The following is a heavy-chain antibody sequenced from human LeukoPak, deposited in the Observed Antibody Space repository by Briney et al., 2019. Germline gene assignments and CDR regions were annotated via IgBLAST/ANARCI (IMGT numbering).Heavy chain of an antibody. J-gene: IGHJ4*02. D-gene: IGHD6-19*01. CDR3: ATGSGWYFDY. CDR1: GFTFSSYS. Sequence: GGSLRPSCAASGFTFSSYSMNWVRQAPGKGLEWVSSISSSSSYIYYADSVKGRFTISRDNAKNSLYLQMNSLRAEDTAVYYCATGSGWYFDYWGQGTLVTVSS. V-gene: IGHV3-21*01. CDR2: ISSSSSYI.